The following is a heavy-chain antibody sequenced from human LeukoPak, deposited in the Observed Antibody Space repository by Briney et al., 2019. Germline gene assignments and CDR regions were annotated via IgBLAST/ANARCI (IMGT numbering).Heavy chain of an antibody. V-gene: IGHV4-59*08. J-gene: IGHJ4*02. CDR2: IYYSGST. Sequence: PSETLSLTCTVSGVSISPFYWSWIRQPPGKGLEWIGYIYYSGSTNYNPSLKSRVTISVDTSKNQFSLKLSSVTAADTAVYYCARLDDSSGYYSNFDYWGQGTLVTVSS. D-gene: IGHD3-22*01. CDR3: ARLDDSSGYYSNFDY. CDR1: GVSISPFY.